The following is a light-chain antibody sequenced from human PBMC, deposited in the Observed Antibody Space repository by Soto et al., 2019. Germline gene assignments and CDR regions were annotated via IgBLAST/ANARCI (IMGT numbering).Light chain of an antibody. V-gene: IGLV6-57*02. Sequence: NFMLTQPHSVSESPGKTVTISCTGSSGRFASNSVKWYQQRPGSAPTTVISEDNQRPSGVPDRFSGSIDSSSNSASLTISGLKTEDEADYYCQSYDSNNHMVFGGGTKLTVL. J-gene: IGLJ2*01. CDR2: EDN. CDR3: QSYDSNNHMV. CDR1: SGRFASNS.